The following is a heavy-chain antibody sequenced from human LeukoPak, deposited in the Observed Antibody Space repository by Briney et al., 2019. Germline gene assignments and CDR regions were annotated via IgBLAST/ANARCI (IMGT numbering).Heavy chain of an antibody. D-gene: IGHD3-22*01. CDR3: AHRSTYYYDSSGYWYY. Sequence: SGPTLVNPTQTLTLTCTFSGFSLSTSGVGVGWIRQPPRKALEWLALIYWDDDKRCSPSLKSRLTITKDTSKNQVVLTMTNMDPVDTATYYCAHRSTYYYDSSGYWYYWGQGTLVTVSS. CDR2: IYWDDDK. J-gene: IGHJ4*02. CDR1: GFSLSTSGVG. V-gene: IGHV2-5*02.